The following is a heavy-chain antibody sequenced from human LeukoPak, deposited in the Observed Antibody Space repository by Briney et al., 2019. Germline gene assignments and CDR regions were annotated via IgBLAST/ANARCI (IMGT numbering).Heavy chain of an antibody. Sequence: PSETLSLTCTVSGGSISSYYWSWIRQPPGKGLEWIGYIYYSGSTNYNPSLKSRVTISVDTSKNKFSLKLSSVTAADTAVYYCARAVTTVTGDYWGQGTLVTVSS. CDR1: GGSISSYY. CDR2: IYYSGST. J-gene: IGHJ4*02. V-gene: IGHV4-59*01. CDR3: ARAVTTVTGDY. D-gene: IGHD4-17*01.